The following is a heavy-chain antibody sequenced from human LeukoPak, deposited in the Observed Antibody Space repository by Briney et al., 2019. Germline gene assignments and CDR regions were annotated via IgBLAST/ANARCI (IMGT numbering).Heavy chain of an antibody. CDR3: AGEYCSGDNCRQGFDY. V-gene: IGHV1-2*02. Sequence: GASVKVSCKASGYIFTHYYIHWVRQAAGQGLEWMGWLNPNSGDTNHAQIFQGRVTLTRDTSISTAYMELSSLRSDDSAVYYCAGEYCSGDNCRQGFDYWGQGTLVTVSS. CDR1: GYIFTHYY. J-gene: IGHJ4*02. D-gene: IGHD2-15*01. CDR2: LNPNSGDT.